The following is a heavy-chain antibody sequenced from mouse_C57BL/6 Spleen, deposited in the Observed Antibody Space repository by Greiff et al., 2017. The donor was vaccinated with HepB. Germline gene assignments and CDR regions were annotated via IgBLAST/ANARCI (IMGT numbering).Heavy chain of an antibody. Sequence: QVTLKESGPELVKPGASVKISCKASGYAFSSSWMNWVKQRPGKGLEWIGRIYPGDGDTNYNGKFKGKATLTADKSSSTAYMQLSSLTSEDSAVYFCARSSNYEDYAMDYWGQGTSVTVSS. CDR3: ARSSNYEDYAMDY. J-gene: IGHJ4*01. CDR2: IYPGDGDT. CDR1: GYAFSSSW. V-gene: IGHV1-82*01. D-gene: IGHD2-5*01.